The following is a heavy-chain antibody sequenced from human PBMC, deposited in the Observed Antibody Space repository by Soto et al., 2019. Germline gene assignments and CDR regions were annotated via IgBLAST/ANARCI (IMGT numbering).Heavy chain of an antibody. V-gene: IGHV4-34*01. CDR2: INHSRST. J-gene: IGHJ5*02. D-gene: IGHD3-22*01. Sequence: SETLSLTCAVYGGSFSGYYWSWIRQPPGKGLEWIGEINHSRSTNYNPSLKSRVTISVDTSKNQFSLKLSSVTAADTAVYYCARGVNTYYYDSSGYPPSWGQGTLVTVSS. CDR3: ARGVNTYYYDSSGYPPS. CDR1: GGSFSGYY.